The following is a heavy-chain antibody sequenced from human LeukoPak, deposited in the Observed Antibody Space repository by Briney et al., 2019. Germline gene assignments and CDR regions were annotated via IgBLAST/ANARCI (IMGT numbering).Heavy chain of an antibody. CDR1: GFTFSSYA. V-gene: IGHV3-23*01. CDR2: ISASGDGT. CDR3: AKSRDSRYDYFDY. D-gene: IGHD2-15*01. Sequence: PGGSLRLSCAASGFTFSSYAISWVRQAPGEGLEWVSAISASGDGTYYADSVKGRFTISRDNFENTLYLQTNSLRAEDTAVYYCAKSRDSRYDYFDYWGQGILVTVSS. J-gene: IGHJ4*02.